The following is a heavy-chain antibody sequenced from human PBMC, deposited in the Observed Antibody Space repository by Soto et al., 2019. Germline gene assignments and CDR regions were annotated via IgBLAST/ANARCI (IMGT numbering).Heavy chain of an antibody. CDR3: ASGVSCSGGSCYPYYFDY. J-gene: IGHJ4*02. CDR2: IYYSGST. D-gene: IGHD2-15*01. Sequence: PSETLSLTCTVSGGSISSYYWSWIRQPPGKGLEWIGYIYYSGSTNYNPSLKSRVTISVDTSKNQFSLKLSSVTAADTAAYYCASGVSCSGGSCYPYYFDYWGQGTLVTVSS. CDR1: GGSISSYY. V-gene: IGHV4-59*01.